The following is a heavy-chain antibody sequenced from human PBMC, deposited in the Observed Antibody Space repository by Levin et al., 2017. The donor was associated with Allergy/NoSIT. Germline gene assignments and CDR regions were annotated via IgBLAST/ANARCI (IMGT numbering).Heavy chain of an antibody. CDR2: IYYSGST. Sequence: SETLSLTCTVSGGSISSSSYYWGWIRQPPGKGLEWIGSIYYSGSTYYNPSLKSRVTISVDTSKNQFSLKLSSVTAADTAVYYCARLGTSGYKPDYWGQGTLVTVSS. J-gene: IGHJ4*02. D-gene: IGHD3-22*01. V-gene: IGHV4-39*01. CDR3: ARLGTSGYKPDY. CDR1: GGSISSSSYY.